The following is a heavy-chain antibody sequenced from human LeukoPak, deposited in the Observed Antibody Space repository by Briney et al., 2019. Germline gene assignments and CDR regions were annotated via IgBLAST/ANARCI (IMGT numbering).Heavy chain of an antibody. CDR2: ISWNSGSI. V-gene: IGHV3-9*01. CDR3: ATFQGASGSYVY. CDR1: GFAFDDYA. Sequence: PGRSLRLSCAASGFAFDDYAMHWVRQAPGKGLEWVSGISWNSGSIGYADSVKGRFTISRDNSKNTLYLQVNSLRAEDTAVYYCATFQGASGSYVYWGQGTLVTVSS. D-gene: IGHD3-10*01. J-gene: IGHJ4*02.